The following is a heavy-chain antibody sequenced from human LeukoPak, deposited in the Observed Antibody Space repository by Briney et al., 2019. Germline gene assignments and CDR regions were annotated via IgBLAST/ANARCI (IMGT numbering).Heavy chain of an antibody. V-gene: IGHV3-7*01. D-gene: IGHD3-9*01. J-gene: IGHJ4*02. CDR1: GFTFSNYW. CDR3: TRSYKLRLRYYDS. CDR2: IKQDGSEK. Sequence: GGSLRLSCATSGFTFSNYWMNWVRQAPGKGLEWAANIKQDGSEKYYVDSVKGRFTISRDNAKNSLYLQMNSLSAEDTAVYYCTRSYKLRLRYYDSWGQGTLVTVSS.